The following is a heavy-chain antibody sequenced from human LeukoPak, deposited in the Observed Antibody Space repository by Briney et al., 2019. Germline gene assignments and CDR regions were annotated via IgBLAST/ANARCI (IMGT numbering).Heavy chain of an antibody. CDR2: ISSNGDRT. CDR1: GFTFSSNP. D-gene: IGHD3-10*01. V-gene: IGHV3-64D*06. CDR3: MRREATTMGYDH. Sequence: GGSLRLSCSASGFTFSSNPMHWVRQAPGRGLEYVSAISSNGDRTSYADSVQGRFTISRDNSKNTLYLQMSSLRAEDTAVYYCMRREATTMGYDHWGQGTLVTVSS. J-gene: IGHJ5*02.